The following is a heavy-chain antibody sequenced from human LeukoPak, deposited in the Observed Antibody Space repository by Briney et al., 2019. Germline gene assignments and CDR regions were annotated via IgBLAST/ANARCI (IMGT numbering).Heavy chain of an antibody. Sequence: GGSLRLSCAASGFTFSSYEMNWVRQARGKGLEWVSYISSSGSTIYYADSVKGRFTISRDNAKNSLYLQMNSLRAEDTAVYYCARDRGSRYYFDYWGQGTLVTVSS. CDR1: GFTFSSYE. CDR2: ISSSGSTI. V-gene: IGHV3-48*03. CDR3: ARDRGSRYYFDY. D-gene: IGHD1-26*01. J-gene: IGHJ4*02.